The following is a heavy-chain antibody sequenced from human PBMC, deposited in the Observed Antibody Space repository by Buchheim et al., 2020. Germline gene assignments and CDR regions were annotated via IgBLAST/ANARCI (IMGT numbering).Heavy chain of an antibody. CDR2: IKSKTDGGTT. J-gene: IGHJ4*02. D-gene: IGHD3-3*01. V-gene: IGHV3-15*01. CDR3: TTDVLKFFDKANY. Sequence: EVQLVESGGGLVKPGGSLRLSCAASGFTFSNAWMSWVRQAPGKGLEWVGRIKSKTDGGTTDYAATVKGRFTISSDDSKTLLYLQMNSLKTEDTAVYYCTTDVLKFFDKANYWGQGTL. CDR1: GFTFSNAW.